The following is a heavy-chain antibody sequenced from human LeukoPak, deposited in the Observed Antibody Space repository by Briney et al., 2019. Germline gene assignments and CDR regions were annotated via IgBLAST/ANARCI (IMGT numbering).Heavy chain of an antibody. Sequence: SETLSLTCAVYGGSFSGYYWSWIRQPPGKGLEWIGEINHSGSTNYNPSLKSRVTISVDTSKNQFSLKLSSVTAADTAVYYCAQNVLLWFGEFTSYYYYGMDVWGQGTTVTVSS. CDR2: INHSGST. J-gene: IGHJ6*02. D-gene: IGHD3-10*01. V-gene: IGHV4-34*01. CDR1: GGSFSGYY. CDR3: AQNVLLWFGEFTSYYYYGMDV.